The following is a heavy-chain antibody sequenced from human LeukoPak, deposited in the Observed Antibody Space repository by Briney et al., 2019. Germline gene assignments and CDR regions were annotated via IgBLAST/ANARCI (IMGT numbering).Heavy chain of an antibody. V-gene: IGHV3-11*01. CDR2: ISSSGSTI. D-gene: IGHD1-14*01. Sequence: PGRSLRLSCAASGFTFSDYYMSWIRQAPGKGLEWVSYISSSGSTIYYADSVKGRFTISRDNAKNSLYLQMNSLRAEDTALYYCAKNRRNDFDYWGQGTLVTVSS. CDR3: AKNRRNDFDY. CDR1: GFTFSDYY. J-gene: IGHJ4*02.